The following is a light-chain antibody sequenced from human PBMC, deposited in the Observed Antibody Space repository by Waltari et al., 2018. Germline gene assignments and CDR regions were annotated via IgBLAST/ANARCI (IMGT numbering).Light chain of an antibody. Sequence: DIQMTQSPSSLSAYVGDRVTITCQASQDIRNCLNWYQQKPGKAPKLLIYDASNLETGVPSRFSGRGSGTDFTFTISSLQPEDLGTYYCQQYDNVPGLTFGGGTKVEIK. V-gene: IGKV1-33*01. CDR2: DAS. J-gene: IGKJ4*01. CDR3: QQYDNVPGLT. CDR1: QDIRNC.